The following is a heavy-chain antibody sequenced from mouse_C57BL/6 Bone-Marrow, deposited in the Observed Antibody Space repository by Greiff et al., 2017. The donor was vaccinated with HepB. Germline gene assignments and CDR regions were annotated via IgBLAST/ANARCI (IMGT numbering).Heavy chain of an antibody. CDR2: IDPSDSET. D-gene: IGHD2-1*01. J-gene: IGHJ2*01. CDR1: GYTFTSYW. Sequence: VQLQQPGAELVRPGSSVKLSCKASGYTFTSYWMHWVKQRPIQGLEWIGNIDPSDSETHYNQKFKDKATLTVDKSSSTAYMQLGSLTSEDSAVYYCAGSEVCYGNYDYWGKGTTRTVSS. CDR3: AGSEVCYGNYDY. V-gene: IGHV1-52*01.